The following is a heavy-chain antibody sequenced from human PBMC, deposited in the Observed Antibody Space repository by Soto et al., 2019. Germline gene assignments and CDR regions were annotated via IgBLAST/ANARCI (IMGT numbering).Heavy chain of an antibody. CDR2: ISTYSGNT. D-gene: IGHD5-12*01. V-gene: IGHV1-18*01. CDR3: ARDNGYNDY. Sequence: QLVQFGAEVKKPGASVKVSCKASGYTFNNYGVIWVRQAPGQGLEWMGWISTYSGNTNYAQKFQGRVTMTTDPSTTTAYMELGSLRSDDTAVYYCARDNGYNDYWGQGTLVTVSS. CDR1: GYTFNNYG. J-gene: IGHJ4*02.